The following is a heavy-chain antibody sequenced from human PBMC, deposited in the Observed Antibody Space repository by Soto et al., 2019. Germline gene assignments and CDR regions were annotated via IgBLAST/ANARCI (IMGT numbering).Heavy chain of an antibody. D-gene: IGHD1-26*01. V-gene: IGHV1-46*01. CDR1: GYTFTNYY. CDR2: INPSGGSA. J-gene: IGHJ4*02. Sequence: QVQLVQSGAEVKKPGASVKVFCRTSGYTFTNYYMHWVRQAPGQGLEWMGIINPSGGSASYAQKFQGRVTMPRDTSTSTVYMELSSLRSDDTAVFSCAREKVGATTGRSFDYWGLGTLITVS. CDR3: AREKVGATTGRSFDY.